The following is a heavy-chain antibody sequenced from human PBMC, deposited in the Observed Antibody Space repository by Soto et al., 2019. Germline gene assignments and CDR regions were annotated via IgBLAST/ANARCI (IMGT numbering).Heavy chain of an antibody. V-gene: IGHV1-2*04. D-gene: IGHD3-16*02. CDR3: ARGDYDDIWGSYRSTPRRDWFDP. J-gene: IGHJ5*02. CDR1: GYTFTGYY. Sequence: QVQLVQSGAEVKKPGASVKVSCKASGYTFTGYYMHWVRQAPGQGLEWMGWINPNSGGTNYAQKFQGWVTMTRDTSISTAYMELSRLRSDDTAVYYCARGDYDDIWGSYRSTPRRDWFDPWGQGTLVTVSS. CDR2: INPNSGGT.